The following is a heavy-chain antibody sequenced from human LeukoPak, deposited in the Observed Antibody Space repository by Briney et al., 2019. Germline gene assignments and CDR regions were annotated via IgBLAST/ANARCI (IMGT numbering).Heavy chain of an antibody. J-gene: IGHJ5*02. V-gene: IGHV3-23*01. CDR2: ISGSGGST. CDR1: GFTFSSYA. CDR3: AKDLRAHCSSTSCYLNWFDP. Sequence: GGSLRLSCAASGFTFSSYAMSWVRQAPGKGLEWVSAISGSGGSTYYADSVKGRFTISRDNSKTTLYLQMNSLRAEDTAVYYCAKDLRAHCSSTSCYLNWFDPWGQGTLVTVSS. D-gene: IGHD2-2*01.